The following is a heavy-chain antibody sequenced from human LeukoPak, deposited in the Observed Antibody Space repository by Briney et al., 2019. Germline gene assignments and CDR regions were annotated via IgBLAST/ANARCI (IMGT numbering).Heavy chain of an antibody. CDR3: TTVGGDYYESSLYFQH. CDR2: IKSKTDGGTT. Sequence: GGSLRLSCAASGFTFSNAWMSWVRQAPGKGLEWIGSIKSKTDGGTTDYAAPVKGRFTISRDDSKNTLYLQMNSLKTEDTAVYYCTTVGGDYYESSLYFQHCGQGTLV. J-gene: IGHJ1*01. CDR1: GFTFSNAW. D-gene: IGHD3-22*01. V-gene: IGHV3-15*01.